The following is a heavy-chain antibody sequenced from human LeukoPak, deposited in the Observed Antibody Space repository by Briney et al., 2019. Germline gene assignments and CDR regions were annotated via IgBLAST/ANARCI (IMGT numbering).Heavy chain of an antibody. CDR1: GFTFSSHS. CDR2: ISSSSSTI. V-gene: IGHV3-48*01. J-gene: IGHJ4*02. Sequence: GGSLRLSCAASGFTFSSHSMNWVRQAPGKGLEWVSYISSSSSTIYYADSVKGRFTISRDNAKNSLYLQMNSLRAEDTAVYYCARALGYDSSGYNDYWGQGTLVTVSS. CDR3: ARALGYDSSGYNDY. D-gene: IGHD3-22*01.